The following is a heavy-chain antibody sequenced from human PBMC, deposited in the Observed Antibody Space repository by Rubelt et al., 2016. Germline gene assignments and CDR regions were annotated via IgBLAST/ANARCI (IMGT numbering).Heavy chain of an antibody. V-gene: IGHV4-39*01. CDR1: GGSISGHDHY. D-gene: IGHD2-8*01. J-gene: IGHJ2*01. CDR3: ARLPAILKPRWYFDL. CDR2: IHYRGST. Sequence: QLQLQESGPGLVKASETLSLTCTVSGGSISGHDHYWAWIRQPPGKGVEWIASIHYRGSTYKSPSLESRLTISVDTSKKQFSLKLSSVVAADTAVEYCARLPAILKPRWYFDLWGRGTMVTVSS.